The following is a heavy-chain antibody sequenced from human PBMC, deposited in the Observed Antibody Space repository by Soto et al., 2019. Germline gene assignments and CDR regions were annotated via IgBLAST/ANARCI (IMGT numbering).Heavy chain of an antibody. D-gene: IGHD6-13*01. Sequence: QVQLVLSGAEVKKPGASVKVSCKASGYTFTNYAIHWVRQAPGQRLEWMGWINAGSGNTKYSQRFEGRVSITRDTSASTAYMEVSSLTSEDTAVYYCACEQQLATFQHWGQGTLVTVSS. CDR2: INAGSGNT. V-gene: IGHV1-3*01. CDR1: GYTFTNYA. CDR3: ACEQQLATFQH. J-gene: IGHJ1*01.